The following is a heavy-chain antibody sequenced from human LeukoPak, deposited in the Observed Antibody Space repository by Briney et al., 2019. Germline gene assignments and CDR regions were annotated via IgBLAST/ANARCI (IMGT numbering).Heavy chain of an antibody. CDR3: ARRGSYDILHANTD. J-gene: IGHJ4*02. CDR1: GDSVSSNKAA. D-gene: IGHD3-9*01. V-gene: IGHV6-1*01. Sequence: SQTLSLTCAISGDSVSSNKAAWDWIRQSPSRGLEWLGRTYYRSKWYNDYAVSVKSRITINPDTSKNQFSLQLNSVTPEDTAVYYCARRGSYDILHANTDWGPGTLVAVSS. CDR2: TYYRSKWYN.